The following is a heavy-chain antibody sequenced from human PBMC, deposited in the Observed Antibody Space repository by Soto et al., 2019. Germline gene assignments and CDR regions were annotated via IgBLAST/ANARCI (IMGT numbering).Heavy chain of an antibody. J-gene: IGHJ6*02. D-gene: IGHD5-12*01. Sequence: ASVKVSCKASGYTFSSYCISWVRQAPGQGLEWMGWISAYNGNTNYAQKLQGRVTMITDTSTSTAYMELRSLRSDDTAVYYCARDKATKDYYYYYGMDVWGQGTTVTVSS. V-gene: IGHV1-18*01. CDR1: GYTFSSYC. CDR2: ISAYNGNT. CDR3: ARDKATKDYYYYYGMDV.